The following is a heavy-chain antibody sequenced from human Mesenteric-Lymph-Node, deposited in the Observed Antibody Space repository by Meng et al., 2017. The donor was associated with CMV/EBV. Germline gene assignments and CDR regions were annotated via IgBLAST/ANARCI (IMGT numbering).Heavy chain of an antibody. Sequence: GGSLRLSCAASGFTFSSSDMHWVRQAPGKGLEWVAFIRYDGTNKYYADSVKGRFTISRDNSKNTLYLQMNSLRAEDTAVYYCAKDLSSSHIVATTLGGGFDYWGQGTLVTVSS. CDR3: AKDLSSSHIVATTLGGGFDY. D-gene: IGHD5-12*01. J-gene: IGHJ4*02. CDR1: GFTFSSSD. CDR2: IRYDGTNK. V-gene: IGHV3-30*02.